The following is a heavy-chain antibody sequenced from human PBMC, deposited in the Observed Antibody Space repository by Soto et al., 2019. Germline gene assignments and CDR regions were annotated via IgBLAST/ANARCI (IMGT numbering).Heavy chain of an antibody. Sequence: EAQLLESGGGLIQAGGSLRLSCEASGFTFSNYAMTWVRQVPERGLEWVSGISRNGDSTYDSDSVKGRFIILRDNSKNTLYLHMSSLRVEDTATYYCVKDEFSYGSGWDYDYMDVWGKGTAATVSS. CDR1: GFTFSNYA. D-gene: IGHD5-18*01. J-gene: IGHJ6*03. CDR3: VKDEFSYGSGWDYDYMDV. V-gene: IGHV3-23*01. CDR2: ISRNGDST.